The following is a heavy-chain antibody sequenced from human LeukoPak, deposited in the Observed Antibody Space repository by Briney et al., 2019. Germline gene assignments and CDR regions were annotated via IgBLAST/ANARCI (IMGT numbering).Heavy chain of an antibody. J-gene: IGHJ6*03. CDR3: TRIFGYYYFYMDV. CDR2: IRTEDYDGAT. V-gene: IGHV3-49*04. D-gene: IGHD3-16*01. Sequence: GGSLRLSCAASGFTFGDYAMSWVRQAPGKGLEWVGFIRTEDYDGATDYGASVKGRFTISRDDSKNIAYLQMSSLNTEDTGIYFCTRIFGYYYFYMDVWGKGTTVIVSS. CDR1: GFTFGDYA.